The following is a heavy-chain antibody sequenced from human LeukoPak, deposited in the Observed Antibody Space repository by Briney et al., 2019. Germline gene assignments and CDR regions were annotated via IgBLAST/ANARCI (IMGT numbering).Heavy chain of an antibody. CDR1: GFTFSNYS. CDR2: ISYDGSNK. Sequence: GGSLRLSCAASGFTFSNYSMNRVRQAPGKGLEWVAVISYDGSNKYYADSVKGRFTISRDNSKNTLYLQMNSLRAEDTAVYYCAKAGPKWLQLGHYFDYWGQGTLVTVSS. CDR3: AKAGPKWLQLGHYFDY. J-gene: IGHJ4*02. D-gene: IGHD5-24*01. V-gene: IGHV3-30*18.